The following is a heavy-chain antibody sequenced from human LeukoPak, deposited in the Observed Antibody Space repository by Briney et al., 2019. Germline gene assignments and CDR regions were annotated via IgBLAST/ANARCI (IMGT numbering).Heavy chain of an antibody. V-gene: IGHV4-34*01. CDR2: INHSGST. J-gene: IGHJ5*02. Sequence: SETLSLTCAVYGGSFSGYYWSWIRQPPGKGLEWIGEINHSGSTNYNPSLKSRVTISVDTSKNQFSLKLSSVTAADTAVYYCARPLNWGSRRGFNWFDPWGQGTLVTVSS. CDR3: ARPLNWGSRRGFNWFDP. D-gene: IGHD7-27*01. CDR1: GGSFSGYY.